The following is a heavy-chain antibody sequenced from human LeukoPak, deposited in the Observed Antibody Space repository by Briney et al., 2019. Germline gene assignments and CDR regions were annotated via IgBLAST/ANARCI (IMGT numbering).Heavy chain of an antibody. Sequence: GGSLRLSCAASGFTFSRYAMHWVRQAPGKGLEWMGLISYDGSNKYYADSVQGRLTISRDNSKNTLYLQMNSLRAEDTAVYYCAKGGAAARYYFDYWGQGTLVTVSS. D-gene: IGHD6-13*01. CDR3: AKGGAAARYYFDY. V-gene: IGHV3-30*07. CDR2: ISYDGSNK. J-gene: IGHJ4*02. CDR1: GFTFSRYA.